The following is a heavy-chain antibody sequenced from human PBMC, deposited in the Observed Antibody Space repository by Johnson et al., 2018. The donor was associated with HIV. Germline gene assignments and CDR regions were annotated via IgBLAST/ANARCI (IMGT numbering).Heavy chain of an antibody. CDR1: GFPFSSYW. D-gene: IGHD1-1*01. CDR2: INRDGRDT. V-gene: IGHV3-74*01. CDR3: AKDSMNWNDETTDAFDI. J-gene: IGHJ3*02. Sequence: VQLVESGGGSVQPGGSLRLSCGASGFPFSSYWMHWVRQIPGKGLVWVSRINRDGRDTTYADFVKGRFTISRDNAKNTLYLQINSLRAEDTALYYCAKDSMNWNDETTDAFDIWGQGTMVTVSS.